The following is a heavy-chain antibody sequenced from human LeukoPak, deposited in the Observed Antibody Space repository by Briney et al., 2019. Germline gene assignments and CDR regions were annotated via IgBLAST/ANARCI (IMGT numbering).Heavy chain of an antibody. J-gene: IGHJ4*02. D-gene: IGHD6-19*01. CDR1: GGSIGSYY. CDR3: ARDGYSSGWYGSEQPFAY. V-gene: IGHV4-4*07. CDR2: IYTSGST. Sequence: SETLSLTCTVSGGSIGSYYWSWIRQPAGKGLEWIGRIYTSGSTNYNPSLKSRVPLSVDTSKNQFSLKLSSVTAADTAVYYCARDGYSSGWYGSEQPFAYWGQGTLVTVSS.